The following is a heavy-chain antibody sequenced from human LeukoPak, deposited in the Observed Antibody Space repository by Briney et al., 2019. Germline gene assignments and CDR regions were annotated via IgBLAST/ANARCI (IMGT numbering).Heavy chain of an antibody. D-gene: IGHD3-22*01. CDR2: INHSGST. CDR3: ARARGYYDSSGYPPKYYFDY. V-gene: IGHV4-34*01. J-gene: IGHJ4*02. CDR1: GGSFSGYY. Sequence: SETLSLTCAVYGGSFSGYYWSWIRQPPGKGLEWIGEINHSGSTNYNPSLKSRVTISVDTSKNQFSLKLSSVTAADTAVYYCARARGYYDSSGYPPKYYFDYWGQGTLVTVSS.